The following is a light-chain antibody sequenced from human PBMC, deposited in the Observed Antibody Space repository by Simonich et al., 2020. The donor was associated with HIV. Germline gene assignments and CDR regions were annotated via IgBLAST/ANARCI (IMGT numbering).Light chain of an antibody. CDR3: QQLNSYPPLT. Sequence: AIQLTQSPSSLSASVGDTVAITCRASQGISNALTWYQQKPGKPPKLLIYDASSLESGVPSRFSGSGSGTEFTLTISSLQPEDFATYYCQQLNSYPPLTFGGGTKVEIK. CDR1: QGISNA. CDR2: DAS. V-gene: IGKV1-13*02. J-gene: IGKJ4*01.